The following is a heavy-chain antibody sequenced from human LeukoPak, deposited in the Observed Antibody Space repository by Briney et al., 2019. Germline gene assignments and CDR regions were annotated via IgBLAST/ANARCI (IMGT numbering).Heavy chain of an antibody. J-gene: IGHJ4*02. CDR1: GGSVSGTNYY. Sequence: SETLSLTCSVSGGSVSGTNYYWAWIRQPLEKGLEWIGTIYYSGSTYYNVSLKSRVTISVDTSKNQFSLNLNSVTAADTAVYYCARLRSPGDFDYWGQGTLVTVSS. CDR2: IYYSGST. CDR3: ARLRSPGDFDY. V-gene: IGHV4-39*07. D-gene: IGHD1-26*01.